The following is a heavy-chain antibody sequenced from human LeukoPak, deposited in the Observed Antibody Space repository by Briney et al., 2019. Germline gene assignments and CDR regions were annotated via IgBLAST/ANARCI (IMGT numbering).Heavy chain of an antibody. D-gene: IGHD5-18*01. V-gene: IGHV1-24*01. J-gene: IGHJ6*02. CDR1: GYTLTELS. Sequence: ASVKVSCKVSGYTLTELSMHWVRQAPGKGLEWMGDFDPEDGETIYAQKFQGRVTMTEDTSTDTAYMELSSLRSEVTAVYYCALTFPGYSYGRGDYYYGMDVWGQGTTVTVSS. CDR2: FDPEDGET. CDR3: ALTFPGYSYGRGDYYYGMDV.